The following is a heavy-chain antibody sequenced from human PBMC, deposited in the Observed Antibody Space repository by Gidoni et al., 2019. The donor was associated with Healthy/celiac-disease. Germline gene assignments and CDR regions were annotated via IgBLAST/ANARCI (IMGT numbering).Heavy chain of an antibody. CDR1: GFTFSSYA. CDR3: AKRLLDFWSGYYIGGLDY. D-gene: IGHD3-3*01. J-gene: IGHJ4*02. CDR2: ISGSGGST. V-gene: IGHV3-23*01. Sequence: VQLLESGGGLVQPGGSLRLSCAASGFTFSSYAMSWVRQAPGKGLEWVSAISGSGGSTYYADSVKGRFTISRDNSKNTLYLQMNSLRAEDTAVYYCAKRLLDFWSGYYIGGLDYWGQGTLVTVSS.